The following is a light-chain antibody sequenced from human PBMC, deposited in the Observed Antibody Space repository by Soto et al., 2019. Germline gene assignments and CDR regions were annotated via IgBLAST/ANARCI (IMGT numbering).Light chain of an antibody. J-gene: IGKJ3*01. V-gene: IGKV3-20*01. CDR1: QTPRGTY. Sequence: EIVVTKSPVPLSLSPGERATLSCKASQTPRGTYFAWYQQTLGQAPRLLVYGASLSAAGVPDRFSGSGSRTEFNLTITSVEPEDFAVYYCHQFGSSPFTFGPGTRVDIK. CDR2: GAS. CDR3: HQFGSSPFT.